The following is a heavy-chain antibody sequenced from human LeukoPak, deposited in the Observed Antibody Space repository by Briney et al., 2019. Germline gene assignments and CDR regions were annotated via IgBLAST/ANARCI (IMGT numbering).Heavy chain of an antibody. Sequence: SETLSLTCAVYGGPFSGYYWSWIRQPPGKGLEWIGEINHSGSTNYNPSLKSRVTISVDTSKNQFSLKLSSVTAADTAVYYCAAGTGLASDYWGQGTLVTVSS. CDR2: INHSGST. CDR1: GGPFSGYY. V-gene: IGHV4-34*01. J-gene: IGHJ4*02. CDR3: AAGTGLASDY. D-gene: IGHD6-13*01.